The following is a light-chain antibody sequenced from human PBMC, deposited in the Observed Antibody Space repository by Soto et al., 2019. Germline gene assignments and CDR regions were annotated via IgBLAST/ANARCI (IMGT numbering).Light chain of an antibody. CDR3: FLSYTGGRV. CDR1: TGAGTSDHY. Sequence: QAVVTQEPSLTVSPGGTVTLTCGSCTGAGTSDHYPYWFQQKPGQAPKILIYDTNNRHAWTPTRFSGSLLGGKAALTLSGAQPEDEADYYCFLSYTGGRVFGGGTKLTVL. V-gene: IGLV7-46*01. CDR2: DTN. J-gene: IGLJ2*01.